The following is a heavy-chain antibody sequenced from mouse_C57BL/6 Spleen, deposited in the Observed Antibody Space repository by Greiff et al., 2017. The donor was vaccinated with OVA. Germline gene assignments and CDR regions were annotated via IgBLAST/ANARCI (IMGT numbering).Heavy chain of an antibody. CDR2: IWRGGST. Sequence: VMLVESGPGLVQPSQSLSITCTVSGFSLTSYGVHWVRQSPGKGLEWLGVIWRGGSTDYNAAFMSRLSITKDNSKSQVFFKMNSLQADDTAIYYCAKNEIYYGNYGGYFDVGGTGTTVTVSS. D-gene: IGHD2-1*01. CDR1: GFSLTSYG. CDR3: AKNEIYYGNYGGYFDV. J-gene: IGHJ1*03. V-gene: IGHV2-5*01.